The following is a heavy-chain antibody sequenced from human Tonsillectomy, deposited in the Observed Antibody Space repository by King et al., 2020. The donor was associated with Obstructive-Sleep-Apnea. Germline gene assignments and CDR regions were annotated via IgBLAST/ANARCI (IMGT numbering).Heavy chain of an antibody. J-gene: IGHJ3*01. CDR3: ARDISVVVTIGDVFDL. Sequence: VQLVESGGGVVQPGRSLRLACAASGFTFSTRAMHWVRQAPGKGLEWGAAILYDGSVEYYADSVKGRCTISRDNSRNTLFLQMNRLRAEDTAVYYCARDISVVVTIGDVFDLWGQGTTVTVSS. V-gene: IGHV3-30-3*01. CDR1: GFTFSTRA. D-gene: IGHD5-12*01. CDR2: ILYDGSVE.